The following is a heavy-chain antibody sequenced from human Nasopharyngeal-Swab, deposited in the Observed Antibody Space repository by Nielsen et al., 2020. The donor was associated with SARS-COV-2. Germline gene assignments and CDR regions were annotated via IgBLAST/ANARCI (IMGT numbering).Heavy chain of an antibody. CDR2: ISSSSSYI. V-gene: IGHV3-21*01. Sequence: GGSLRLSCAGSGFSFSSYSMNWVRQAPGKGLEWVSSISSSSSYIYYADSVKGRFTISRDNAKNSLYLQMNSLRAEDTAVYYCARDREELRYFDWLPSNWFDPWGQGTLVTVSS. CDR3: ARDREELRYFDWLPSNWFDP. J-gene: IGHJ5*02. CDR1: GFSFSSYS. D-gene: IGHD3-9*01.